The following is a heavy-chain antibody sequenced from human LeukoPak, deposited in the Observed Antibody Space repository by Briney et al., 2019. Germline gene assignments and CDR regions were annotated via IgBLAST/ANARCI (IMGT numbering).Heavy chain of an antibody. Sequence: ASVKVSCKASGYTFTGYYMHWVRQAPGQGLEWMGRINPNSGGTNYAQKFQGRVTMTRDTSISTAYMELSRLRPDDTAVYYCARDRDVLLWFGDTYYFDYWGQGTLVTVSS. D-gene: IGHD3-10*01. J-gene: IGHJ4*02. CDR2: INPNSGGT. CDR3: ARDRDVLLWFGDTYYFDY. CDR1: GYTFTGYY. V-gene: IGHV1-2*06.